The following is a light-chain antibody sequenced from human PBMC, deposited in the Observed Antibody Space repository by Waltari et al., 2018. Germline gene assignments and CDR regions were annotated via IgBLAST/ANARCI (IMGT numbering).Light chain of an antibody. J-gene: IGLJ1*01. V-gene: IGLV1-40*01. CDR2: RNN. Sequence: QSVLTQPPSVSGAPGQRVTISCTGSSSDIGAGIDVHWYQQLPGTAPKLLIYRNNNRPSGVPDRFSASKSGTSASLAITGLQAEDEADYYCKSYDSSLSGYVFGTGTKVTVL. CDR1: SSDIGAGID. CDR3: KSYDSSLSGYV.